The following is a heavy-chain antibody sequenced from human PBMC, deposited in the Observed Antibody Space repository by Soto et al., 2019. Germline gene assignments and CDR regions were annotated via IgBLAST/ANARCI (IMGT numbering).Heavy chain of an antibody. CDR1: AFTFSSYA. CDR3: AKGRASDCPGCTQDY. CDR2: VSGSGDST. V-gene: IGHV3-23*01. Sequence: EVQLLESGGGLAQPGGSLRLSCAASAFTFSSYAMSWVRQAPGKGLEWVSAVSGSGDSTYYADSVKGRFTISRDNPKNTLYLRMNSLRAEETAVYYCAKGRASDCPGCTQDYWGQGTLVTVSS. D-gene: IGHD2-21*02. J-gene: IGHJ4*02.